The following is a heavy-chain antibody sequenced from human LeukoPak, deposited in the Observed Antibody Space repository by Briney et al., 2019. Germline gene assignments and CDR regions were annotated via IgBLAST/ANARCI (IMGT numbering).Heavy chain of an antibody. CDR3: AKDMLGYCSSTSCSGAFDI. CDR2: ISGSGGST. CDR1: GFTFSSYA. J-gene: IGHJ3*02. V-gene: IGHV3-23*01. D-gene: IGHD2-2*01. Sequence: PGGSLRLPCAASGFTFSSYAMSWVRQAPGKGLEWVSAISGSGGSTYYADSVKGRFTISRDNAKNSLYLQMNSLRAEDTALYYCAKDMLGYCSSTSCSGAFDIWGQGTMVTVSS.